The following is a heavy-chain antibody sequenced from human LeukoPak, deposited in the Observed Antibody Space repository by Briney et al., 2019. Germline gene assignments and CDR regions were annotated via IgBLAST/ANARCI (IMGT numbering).Heavy chain of an antibody. CDR1: DGSISSYY. V-gene: IGHV4-59*01. J-gene: IGHJ4*02. Sequence: SETLSLTCTVSDGSISSYYWSWIRQPPGKGLEWIGYIYYSGSTNYNPSLKSRVTISVDTSKNQFSLKLSSVTAADTAVYYCASGEGGEFFDYWGQGTLVTVSS. D-gene: IGHD3-10*01. CDR2: IYYSGST. CDR3: ASGEGGEFFDY.